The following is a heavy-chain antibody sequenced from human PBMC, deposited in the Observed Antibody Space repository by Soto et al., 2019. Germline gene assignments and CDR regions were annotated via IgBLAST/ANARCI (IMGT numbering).Heavy chain of an antibody. V-gene: IGHV3-11*06. CDR2: ISGSGTYT. Sequence: QVQLVESGGGLVKPGGSLRLSCAVSGFTVSDHYMTWIRQAPGKGLEWVSYISGSGTYTNYADSVKGQFIISRAIAQNSLWLKINCLRAEDTAVYYCARSSGWRQVVGYKYGLDVWGQGTAVTVSS. CDR3: ARSSGWRQVVGYKYGLDV. D-gene: IGHD3-22*01. J-gene: IGHJ6*02. CDR1: GFTVSDHY.